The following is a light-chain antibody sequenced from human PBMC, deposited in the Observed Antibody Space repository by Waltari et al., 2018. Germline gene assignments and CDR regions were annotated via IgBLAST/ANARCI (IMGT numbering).Light chain of an antibody. CDR1: QSVLSSSNNKNY. Sequence: DIVMTQSLDSLAVSLGERATINCKSSQSVLSSSNNKNYLAWYQQKPGQPPKLLIYWASTRESGVPDRFSGSGSGTDFTLTISSLQAEDVAVYYCQQYYSTPDTFGPGTKVDIK. V-gene: IGKV4-1*01. CDR3: QQYYSTPDT. CDR2: WAS. J-gene: IGKJ3*01.